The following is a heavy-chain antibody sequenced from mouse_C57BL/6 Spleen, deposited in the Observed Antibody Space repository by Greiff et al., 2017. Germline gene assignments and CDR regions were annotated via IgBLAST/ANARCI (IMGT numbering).Heavy chain of an antibody. Sequence: EVQGVESGGGLVKPGGSLKLSCAASGFTFSDYGMHWVRQAPEKGLEWVAYIRSGSSTIYYADTVKGRFTISRDNAKNTLFLQMAILRSEDTAMYYCARPSTGHYLDYWGQGTTLTVSS. CDR2: IRSGSSTI. J-gene: IGHJ2*01. CDR3: ARPSTGHYLDY. D-gene: IGHD4-1*02. V-gene: IGHV5-17*01. CDR1: GFTFSDYG.